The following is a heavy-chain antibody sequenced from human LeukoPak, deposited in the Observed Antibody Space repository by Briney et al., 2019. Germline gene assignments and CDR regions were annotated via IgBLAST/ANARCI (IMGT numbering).Heavy chain of an antibody. J-gene: IGHJ4*02. V-gene: IGHV3-30*02. Sequence: GGSLRLSCAASGFTFSSYGMHWVRQAPGKGLEWVAFIRYDGSNKYYADSVKGRFTISRDNSKNTLYLQMNSLRAEDTAVYYCARDLFYYGSGSYYNPGWGQGTLVTVSS. D-gene: IGHD3-10*01. CDR2: IRYDGSNK. CDR1: GFTFSSYG. CDR3: ARDLFYYGSGSYYNPG.